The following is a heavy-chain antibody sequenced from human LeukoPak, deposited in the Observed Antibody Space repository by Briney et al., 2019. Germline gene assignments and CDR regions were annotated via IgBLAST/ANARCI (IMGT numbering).Heavy chain of an antibody. V-gene: IGHV4-34*01. Sequence: KPSETLSLTCAVYGGSFSGYYWSWIRQPPGRGLEWIGEINHSGSTSYNPSRKSRVTISVDTSKNQFSLKLNSVTAADTAVYYCARVSGNSAAGDAFDIWGQGTTVTVSS. CDR2: INHSGST. CDR1: GGSFSGYY. J-gene: IGHJ3*02. CDR3: ARVSGNSAAGDAFDI. D-gene: IGHD4-23*01.